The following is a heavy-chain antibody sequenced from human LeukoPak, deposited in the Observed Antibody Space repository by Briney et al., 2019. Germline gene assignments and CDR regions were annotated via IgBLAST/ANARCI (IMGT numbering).Heavy chain of an antibody. V-gene: IGHV1-2*02. Sequence: ASVKVSCKASGYTFTGYYMHWVRQAPGQGLEWMGWINPNSGGTNYAQKFQGRVTMTRDTSISTAYMELSRLRSDDTAVYYCASGKEDTAMADVALDIWGQGTMVTVSS. CDR1: GYTFTGYY. D-gene: IGHD5-18*01. CDR2: INPNSGGT. CDR3: ASGKEDTAMADVALDI. J-gene: IGHJ3*02.